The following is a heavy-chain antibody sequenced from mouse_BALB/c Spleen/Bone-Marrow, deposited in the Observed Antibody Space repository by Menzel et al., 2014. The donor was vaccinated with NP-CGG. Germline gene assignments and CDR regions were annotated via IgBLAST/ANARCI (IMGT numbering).Heavy chain of an antibody. J-gene: IGHJ1*03. CDR3: TRYYRYDYWYFDV. CDR1: GYSFTDYN. CDR2: IDPYNGDT. D-gene: IGHD2-14*01. Sequence: EVQLQQSGPELVKPGASVKVSCKASGYSFTDYNMYCVKQSHGKSLEWIGYIDPYNGDTTYNQKFKGKATLTVDKSSSTAFIHLNSLKSEDSAVYYCTRYYRYDYWYFDVWGTGTTVTVSS. V-gene: IGHV1S135*01.